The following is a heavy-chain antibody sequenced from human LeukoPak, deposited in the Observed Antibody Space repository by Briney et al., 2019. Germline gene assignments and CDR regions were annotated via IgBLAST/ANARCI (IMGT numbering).Heavy chain of an antibody. CDR1: GLTFDDYA. CDR3: AKGMIAVAGTGLDY. D-gene: IGHD6-19*01. Sequence: GGSLRLSCAASGLTFDDYAMHWVRQAPGKGLEWASGISWNSGSIGYADSVKGRFTTSRDNAKNSLYLQMNSLRAEDTALYYCAKGMIAVAGTGLDYWGQGTLVTVSS. J-gene: IGHJ4*02. CDR2: ISWNSGSI. V-gene: IGHV3-9*01.